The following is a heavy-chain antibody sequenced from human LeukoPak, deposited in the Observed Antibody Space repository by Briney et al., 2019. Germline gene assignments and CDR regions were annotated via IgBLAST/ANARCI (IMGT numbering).Heavy chain of an antibody. Sequence: SETLSLTCAVYGGSFSGYYWSWIRQPPGKGLEWIGEINHSGSTNYNPSLKSRVTISVDTSKNQFSLKLSSVTAADTAVYYCARGYCGSTSCYKDWFDPWGQGTLVTVSS. CDR1: GGSFSGYY. D-gene: IGHD2-2*01. CDR3: ARGYCGSTSCYKDWFDP. V-gene: IGHV4-34*01. CDR2: INHSGST. J-gene: IGHJ5*02.